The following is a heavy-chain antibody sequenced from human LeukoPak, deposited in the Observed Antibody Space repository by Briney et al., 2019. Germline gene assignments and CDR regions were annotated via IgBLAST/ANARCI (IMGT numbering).Heavy chain of an antibody. CDR3: ARGALYYYDSSGSQNYYYFDY. V-gene: IGHV4-4*07. Sequence: PSETLSLTCTVSGGSISNYYWSWIRQPAGKGLEWIGRIYSSGNTNYNPSLKSRVTISVDTSKNQFSLKLSSVTAADTAVYYCARGALYYYDSSGSQNYYYFDYWGQGTLVTVSS. D-gene: IGHD3-22*01. CDR2: IYSSGNT. J-gene: IGHJ4*02. CDR1: GGSISNYY.